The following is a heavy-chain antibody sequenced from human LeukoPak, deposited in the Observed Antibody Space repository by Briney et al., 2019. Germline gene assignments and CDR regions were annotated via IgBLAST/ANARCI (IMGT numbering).Heavy chain of an antibody. V-gene: IGHV3-30*04. Sequence: GRSLRLSCAASGFTFSSYAMHWVRQAPGKGLEWVAVISYDGSNKYYADSVKGRFTISRDNSKNTLYLQMNSLRAEDTAVYYCARAREWPGAFDIWGQGTMVTVSS. J-gene: IGHJ3*02. CDR1: GFTFSSYA. CDR3: ARAREWPGAFDI. CDR2: ISYDGSNK. D-gene: IGHD3-3*01.